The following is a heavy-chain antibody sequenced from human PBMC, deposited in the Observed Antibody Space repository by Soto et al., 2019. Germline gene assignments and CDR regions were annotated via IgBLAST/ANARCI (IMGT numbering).Heavy chain of an antibody. CDR1: GGTFSSYT. J-gene: IGHJ4*02. CDR3: ACRLHLGEDTFDY. D-gene: IGHD3-16*01. Sequence: ASVKVSCKASGGTFSSYTISWVRQAPGQGLEWMGRIIPILGIANYAQKFQGRVTITADKSTSTAYMELSSLRSEDTAVYYCACRLHLGEDTFDYWGQGTLVTVSS. CDR2: IIPILGIA. V-gene: IGHV1-69*02.